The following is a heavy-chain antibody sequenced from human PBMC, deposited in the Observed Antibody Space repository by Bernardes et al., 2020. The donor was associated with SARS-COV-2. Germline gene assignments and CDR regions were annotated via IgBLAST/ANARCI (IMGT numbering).Heavy chain of an antibody. D-gene: IGHD3-22*01. CDR1: GGSISSGGYY. Sequence: SETLSLTCTVSGGSISSGGYYWSWIRQHPGKGLEWIGYIYYSGRTYYNPSLKSRVTISVDTSKNQFSLQLSSVTAADTAVYYCARLITMIVVVTGELPLRPSLIFDYWGQGTLVTVSS. CDR2: IYYSGRT. V-gene: IGHV4-31*03. J-gene: IGHJ4*02. CDR3: ARLITMIVVVTGELPLRPSLIFDY.